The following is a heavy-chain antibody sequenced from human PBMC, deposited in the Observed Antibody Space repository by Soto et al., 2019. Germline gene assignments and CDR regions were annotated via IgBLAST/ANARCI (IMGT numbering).Heavy chain of an antibody. V-gene: IGHV1-69*13. CDR2: IIPKSGTV. CDR1: GGTFNNYP. CDR3: ASSYGNSWYGDY. D-gene: IGHD6-13*01. Sequence: SVKVSCKASGGTFNNYPVTWVRQAPGQGLEWMGGIIPKSGTVNYAQKFQGRVTITADEATSTAYMEMSSLRSEDTAVYYCASSYGNSWYGDYWGQGSLVTVSS. J-gene: IGHJ4*02.